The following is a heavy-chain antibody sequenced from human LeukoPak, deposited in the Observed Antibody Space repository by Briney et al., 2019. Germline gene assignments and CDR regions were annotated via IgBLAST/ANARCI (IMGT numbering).Heavy chain of an antibody. CDR2: ISGSSSYI. Sequence: PGGSLRLSCAASGFTFSSYTMKWVRQAPGKGLEWVSSISGSSSYIYYADSVKGRFTIPRDNAKNSLYLQMNSLRAEDTAVYYCARIPSRESLTNYFDYWGQGTLVTVSS. CDR1: GFTFSSYT. J-gene: IGHJ4*02. D-gene: IGHD3-10*01. CDR3: ARIPSRESLTNYFDY. V-gene: IGHV3-21*01.